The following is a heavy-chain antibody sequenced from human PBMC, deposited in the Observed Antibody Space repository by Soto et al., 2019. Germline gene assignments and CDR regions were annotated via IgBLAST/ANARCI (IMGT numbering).Heavy chain of an antibody. CDR1: GYTFTSYG. Sequence: GASVKVSCKASGYTFTSYGISWVRQAPGQGLEWMGWINTYNGNTYYAQKLQGRVTMTTDTSTSTAYMELRSLRSDDTAVYYCARDYYYGSGSYYNQHDAFDVWGQGTMVTV. CDR2: INTYNGNT. V-gene: IGHV1-18*01. J-gene: IGHJ3*01. CDR3: ARDYYYGSGSYYNQHDAFDV. D-gene: IGHD3-10*01.